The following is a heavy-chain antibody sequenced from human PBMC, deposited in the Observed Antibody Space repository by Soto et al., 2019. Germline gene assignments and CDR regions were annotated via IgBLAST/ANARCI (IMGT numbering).Heavy chain of an antibody. CDR1: GGTFSSYA. V-gene: IGHV1-69*13. D-gene: IGHD1-1*01. J-gene: IGHJ3*02. CDR3: ARDVLPGKTGAFDI. CDR2: IIPIFGTA. Sequence: SVKVSCKASGGTFSSYAISWVRQAPGQGLEWMGGIIPIFGTANYAQKFQGRVTITADESTSTAYMELSSLRSEDTAVYYCARDVLPGKTGAFDIWGQGTMVTVSS.